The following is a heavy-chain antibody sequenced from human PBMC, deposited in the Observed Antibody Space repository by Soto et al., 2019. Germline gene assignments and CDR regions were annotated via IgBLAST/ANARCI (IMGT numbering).Heavy chain of an antibody. CDR1: GFTFSNYG. CDR3: ARDIESVTAKHFFYYYAMDV. Sequence: ASVKVSCKASGFTFSNYGLNWVRQAPGQGLEWMGWVSANNGHTNYAQNLQGRVSMTTDTSTSTAYMELRGLTFDDTAVYYCARDIESVTAKHFFYYYAMDVCGQGTTVTVS. J-gene: IGHJ6*02. V-gene: IGHV1-18*01. CDR2: VSANNGHT. D-gene: IGHD2-8*01.